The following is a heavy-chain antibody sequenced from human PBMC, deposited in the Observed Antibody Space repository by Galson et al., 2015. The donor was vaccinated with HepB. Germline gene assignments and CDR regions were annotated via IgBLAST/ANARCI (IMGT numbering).Heavy chain of an antibody. CDR1: GFTFSSYS. CDR2: ISSSSTM. D-gene: IGHD5-12*01. V-gene: IGHV3-48*01. J-gene: IGHJ3*02. Sequence: SLRLSCAASGFTFSSYSMNWVRQAPGKGLEWVSYISSSSTMYYADSVKGRFAISRDNAKNSLYLQMNSLRAEDTAVYYCAKKGSGYVEQDAFDIWGQGTMVTVSS. CDR3: AKKGSGYVEQDAFDI.